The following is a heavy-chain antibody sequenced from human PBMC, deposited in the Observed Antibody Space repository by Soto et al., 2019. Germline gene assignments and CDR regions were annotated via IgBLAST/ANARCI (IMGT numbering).Heavy chain of an antibody. J-gene: IGHJ6*02. CDR1: GFSLANFP. Sequence: GGSLRLSCVGSGFSLANFPMNWVRQAPGKGLEWVSVIYSGGSTYYADSVKGRFTISRDNSKNTLYLQMNSLRAEDTAVYYCATSRRIQLWFSYYCFGRDVWGQGTTVTVCS. V-gene: IGHV3-53*01. CDR3: ATSRRIQLWFSYYCFGRDV. D-gene: IGHD5-18*01. CDR2: IYSGGST.